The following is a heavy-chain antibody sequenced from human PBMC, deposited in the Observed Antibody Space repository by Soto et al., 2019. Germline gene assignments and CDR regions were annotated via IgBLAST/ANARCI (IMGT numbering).Heavy chain of an antibody. CDR1: GGSSSSSNW. CDR2: IYHSGST. D-gene: IGHD5-18*01. J-gene: IGHJ4*02. V-gene: IGHV4-4*02. Sequence: PSXTLCLTCAVSGGSSSSSNWWSWVRQPPGKGLEWIGEIYHSGSTNYNPSLKSRVTISVDKSKNQFSLKLSSVTAADTAVYYCARAQYSYGALDYWGQGTLVTVSS. CDR3: ARAQYSYGALDY.